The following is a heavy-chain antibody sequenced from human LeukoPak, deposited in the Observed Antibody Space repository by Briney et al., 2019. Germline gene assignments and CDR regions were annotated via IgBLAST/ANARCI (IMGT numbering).Heavy chain of an antibody. Sequence: SETLSLTCTVSGGSISSYYWSWIRQPPGKGLEWIGYIYYSGSTNYNPSLKSRVTISVDTSKNQFSLKLSSVTAADTAVYYCARRAIFGVVNTYYYFDYWGQGALVTVSS. CDR3: ARRAIFGVVNTYYYFDY. V-gene: IGHV4-59*01. D-gene: IGHD3-3*01. CDR1: GGSISSYY. J-gene: IGHJ4*02. CDR2: IYYSGST.